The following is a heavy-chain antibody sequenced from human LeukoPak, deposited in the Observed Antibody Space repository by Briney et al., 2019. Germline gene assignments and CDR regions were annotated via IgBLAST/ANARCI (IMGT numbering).Heavy chain of an antibody. J-gene: IGHJ6*03. CDR3: ARGFGSGSYYNVGPYYYYMDV. D-gene: IGHD3-10*01. Sequence: GESLKISCKGSGYSFTSYWIGWVRQMPGKGLEWMGIIYLGDSDTRYSPSFQGQVTISADKSISTAYMELSRLRSDDTAVYYCARGFGSGSYYNVGPYYYYMDVWGKGTTVTISS. CDR1: GYSFTSYW. V-gene: IGHV5-51*01. CDR2: IYLGDSDT.